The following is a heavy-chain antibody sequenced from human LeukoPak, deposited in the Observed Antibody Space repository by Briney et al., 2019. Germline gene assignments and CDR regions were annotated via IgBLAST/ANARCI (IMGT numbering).Heavy chain of an antibody. V-gene: IGHV3-66*01. Sequence: PGGSLRLSCAASGFTFSSHSMNWVRQAPGKGLEWVSVIYSGGSTYYADSVKGRFTISRDNSKNTLYLQMNSLRAEDTAVYYCARSYSGSYYDRYGMDVWGQGTTVTVSS. J-gene: IGHJ6*02. CDR1: GFTFSSHS. CDR2: IYSGGST. D-gene: IGHD3-10*01. CDR3: ARSYSGSYYDRYGMDV.